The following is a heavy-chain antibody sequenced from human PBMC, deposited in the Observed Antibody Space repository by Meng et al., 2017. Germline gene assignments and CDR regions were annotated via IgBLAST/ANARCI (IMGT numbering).Heavy chain of an antibody. Sequence: ASVKVSCKASGYTFTSYAMHWVRQAPGQRLEWMGWSNAGNGNTKYSQKFQGRVTITRDTSASTAYMELSSLRSEDTAVYYCARDKDSSGYYYHFDYWGQGTLVTVSS. CDR2: SNAGNGNT. D-gene: IGHD3-22*01. CDR3: ARDKDSSGYYYHFDY. J-gene: IGHJ4*02. CDR1: GYTFTSYA. V-gene: IGHV1-3*01.